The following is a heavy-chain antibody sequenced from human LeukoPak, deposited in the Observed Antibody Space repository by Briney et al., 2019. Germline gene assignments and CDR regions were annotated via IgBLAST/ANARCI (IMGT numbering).Heavy chain of an antibody. V-gene: IGHV3-13*01. CDR1: GFTFSSLD. D-gene: IGHD1-1*01. Sequence: GGSLRLSCAASGFTFSSLDMHWVRQPTGQGLEWVSTIGTASDTYYPGSVGGRFTLSRDNAKNSLYLQMNSLTAGDTAVYYCARGPPRGKYYYMDVWGKGTTVTVSS. CDR2: IGTASDT. J-gene: IGHJ6*03. CDR3: ARGPPRGKYYYMDV.